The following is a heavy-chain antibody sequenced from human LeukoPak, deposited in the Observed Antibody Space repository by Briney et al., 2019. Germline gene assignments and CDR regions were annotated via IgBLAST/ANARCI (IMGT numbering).Heavy chain of an antibody. V-gene: IGHV3-21*01. CDR3: ARETAGWYYYYMDV. J-gene: IGHJ6*03. CDR1: GFTFSSYS. D-gene: IGHD2-15*01. Sequence: GGSLRLSFAASGFTFSSYSMNWVRQAPGKGLEWVSSISSSSSYIYYADSVKGRFTISRDNAKNSLYLQMNSLRAEDTAVYYCARETAGWYYYYMDVWGKGTTVTVSS. CDR2: ISSSSSYI.